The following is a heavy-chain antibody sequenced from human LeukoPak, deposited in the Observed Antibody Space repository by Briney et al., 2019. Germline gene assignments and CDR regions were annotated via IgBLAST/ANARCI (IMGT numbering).Heavy chain of an antibody. CDR3: VRESRPGGAMGLYHNLDY. V-gene: IGHV3-7*01. CDR2: IKEDGTEK. J-gene: IGHJ4*02. Sequence: GGSLRLSCAASGFTFSSYSMNWVRQAPGKGLEWVANIKEDGTEKNLVDSVKGRFTISRDNTKNLLFLEMNNLRGDDTAIYYCVRESRPGGAMGLYHNLDYWGQGTLVAVSS. CDR1: GFTFSSYS. D-gene: IGHD1-1*01.